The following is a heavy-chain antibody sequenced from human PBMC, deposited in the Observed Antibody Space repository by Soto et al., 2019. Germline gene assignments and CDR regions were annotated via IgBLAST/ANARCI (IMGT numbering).Heavy chain of an antibody. V-gene: IGHV3-11*01. CDR2: ISSSGSTI. J-gene: IGHJ5*02. CDR1: GFTFSDYY. CDR3: SRTHYGGNARWFDP. Sequence: GGSLRLSCAASGFTFSDYYMSWIRKAPGKGLEWVSYISSSGSTIYYADSVKGRFTISRDNAKNSLYLQMNSLRAEDTAVYYCSRTHYGGNARWFDPWGQGTLVTV. D-gene: IGHD4-17*01.